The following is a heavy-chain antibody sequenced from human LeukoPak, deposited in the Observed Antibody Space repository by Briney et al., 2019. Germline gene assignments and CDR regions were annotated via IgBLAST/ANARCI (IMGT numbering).Heavy chain of an antibody. D-gene: IGHD1-26*01. J-gene: IGHJ4*02. Sequence: PGGSLRLSCAASGFTFSSYAMHSVRQAPGKGLEWVSGISWNSCSIGYADSVNGRFTISRDNAKNSLYLQMNSLRAEDTALYYCAKDILIVGVSFGFDYWGQGTLVTVSS. CDR3: AKDILIVGVSFGFDY. V-gene: IGHV3-9*01. CDR1: GFTFSSYA. CDR2: ISWNSCSI.